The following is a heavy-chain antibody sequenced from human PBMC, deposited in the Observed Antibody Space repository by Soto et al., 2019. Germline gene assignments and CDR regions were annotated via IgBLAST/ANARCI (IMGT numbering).Heavy chain of an antibody. V-gene: IGHV1-18*01. CDR3: ARGTDDNGDRRNVSTN. J-gene: IGHJ4*02. CDR2: ISAYNGKT. Sequence: GASVKVSSKAPGYPFTRNGISWVRQAPGQGLEWMGWISAYNGKTNYAQKLQGRVTITTDESTSTAYMELSSLRSEDTAVYFCARGTDDNGDRRNVSTNWGQGTPVTVSS. D-gene: IGHD4-17*01. CDR1: GYPFTRNG.